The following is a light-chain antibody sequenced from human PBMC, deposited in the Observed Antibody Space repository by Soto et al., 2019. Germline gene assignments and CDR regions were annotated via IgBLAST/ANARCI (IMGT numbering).Light chain of an antibody. V-gene: IGKV3-11*01. Sequence: DIVLTQCVDTRCLGPGERESRSCRASQSVSSYLAWYQQKPGQAPRLLIYDASNRATGIPARFSGSGSQTDFTLPISSVVSAYFAIYSCQQRSSGLTFGQGTRLEIK. CDR2: DAS. CDR3: QQRSSGLT. CDR1: QSVSSY. J-gene: IGKJ5*01.